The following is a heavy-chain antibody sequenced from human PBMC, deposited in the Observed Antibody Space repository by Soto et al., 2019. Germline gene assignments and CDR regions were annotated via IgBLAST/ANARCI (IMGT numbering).Heavy chain of an antibody. CDR2: IIPILGIA. D-gene: IGHD2-2*01. CDR1: GGTFSSYT. J-gene: IGHJ2*01. V-gene: IGHV1-69*08. Sequence: QVQLVQSGAEVKKPGSSVKVSCKASGGTFSSYTISWVRQAPGQGLEWMGRIIPILGIANYAQKSQGRVTITEDKATSPAYMGVGSLRSEDTAVYYCDRDGGGVVVPAADWYFDLWGRGTLVTVSS. CDR3: DRDGGGVVVPAADWYFDL.